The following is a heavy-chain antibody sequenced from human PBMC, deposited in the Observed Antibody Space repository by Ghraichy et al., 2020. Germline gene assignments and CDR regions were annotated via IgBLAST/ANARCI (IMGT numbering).Heavy chain of an antibody. CDR1: GFTFSSYS. V-gene: IGHV3-48*02. CDR2: ISSSSSTI. CDR3: ARVDVTMVRGVTTNWFDP. J-gene: IGHJ5*02. Sequence: GGSLRLSCAASGFTFSSYSMNWVRQAPGKGLEWVSYISSSSSTIYYADSVKGRFTISRDNAKNSLYLQMNSLRDEDTAVYYCARVDVTMVRGVTTNWFDPWGQGTLVTVSS. D-gene: IGHD3-10*01.